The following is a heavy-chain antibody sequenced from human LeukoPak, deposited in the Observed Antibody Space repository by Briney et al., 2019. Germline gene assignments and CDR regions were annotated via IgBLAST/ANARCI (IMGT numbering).Heavy chain of an antibody. V-gene: IGHV3-30*02. CDR3: ATHCSGTTCHRDH. D-gene: IGHD2-2*01. CDR1: GFTFRTYV. J-gene: IGHJ4*02. CDR2: IWYDGSRE. Sequence: PGGSLRLSCAASGFTFRTYVMHWVRQAPGKGLEWVASIWYDGSREYYGDSVKGRFTISRDTSKNTLYLEMNSLRVVDTGVYYCATHCSGTTCHRDHWGQGTLVTVSS.